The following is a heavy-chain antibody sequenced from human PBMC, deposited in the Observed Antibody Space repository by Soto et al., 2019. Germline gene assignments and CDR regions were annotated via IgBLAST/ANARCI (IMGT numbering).Heavy chain of an antibody. D-gene: IGHD1-26*01. J-gene: IGHJ3*02. Sequence: GGSLRLSCAASGFTFSSYWMSWVRQAPGKGLEWVANIKQDGSEKYYVDSVKGRFTISRDNAKNSLYLQMNSLRDEDTAVYYCAREVVGETRRGDNAFDIWGQGTMVTVSS. CDR3: AREVVGETRRGDNAFDI. CDR2: IKQDGSEK. V-gene: IGHV3-7*01. CDR1: GFTFSSYW.